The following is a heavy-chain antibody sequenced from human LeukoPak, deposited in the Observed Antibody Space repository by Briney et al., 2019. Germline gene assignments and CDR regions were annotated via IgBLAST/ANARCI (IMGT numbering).Heavy chain of an antibody. J-gene: IGHJ4*02. CDR3: ARGPPYCSSTSCYRGGFDY. CDR1: GYTFTGYY. CDR2: INPNSGGT. V-gene: IGHV1-2*02. D-gene: IGHD2-2*02. Sequence: ASVKVSCKASGYTFTGYYMHWVRQAPGQGLEWMGWINPNSGGTNYAQKFQGRVTMTRDTSISTAYMELSRLRSDDTAVYYCARGPPYCSSTSCYRGGFDYWGQGTLVTVSS.